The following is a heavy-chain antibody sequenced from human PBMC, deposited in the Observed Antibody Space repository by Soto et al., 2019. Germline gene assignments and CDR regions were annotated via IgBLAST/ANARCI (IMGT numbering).Heavy chain of an antibody. D-gene: IGHD2-21*01. J-gene: IGHJ6*02. CDR3: AASCVGCGGFNYYGMDV. V-gene: IGHV4-31*11. Sequence: PSETLSLTCAVYGGSFSGHYWNWIRQHPGKGLEWIGYIYYSGTTYYNPSLKSRVTISVDTSKNQFSLKLSSVTAADTAVYYCAASCVGCGGFNYYGMDVWGQGTTVTVSS. CDR1: GGSFSGHY. CDR2: IYYSGTT.